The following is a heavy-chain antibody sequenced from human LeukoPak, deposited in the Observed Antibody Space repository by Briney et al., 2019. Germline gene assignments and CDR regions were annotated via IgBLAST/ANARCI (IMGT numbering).Heavy chain of an antibody. CDR1: GDSVSSNSAA. CDR2: TFYRSKWRI. CDR3: ARGNPPFDY. J-gene: IGHJ4*02. D-gene: IGHD2/OR15-2a*01. Sequence: SQTLSPTCAISGDSVSSNSAAWNWIRQSPSRGLEWLGRTFYRSKWRIDYALSVKSRIIINPDTSKNQFSLQLNSVTPEDTAVYYCARGNPPFDYWGQGTLVTVSS. V-gene: IGHV6-1*01.